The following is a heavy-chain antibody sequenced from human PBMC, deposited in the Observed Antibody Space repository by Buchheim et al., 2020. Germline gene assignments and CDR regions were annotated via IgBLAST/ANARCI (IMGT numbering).Heavy chain of an antibody. D-gene: IGHD3-22*01. Sequence: EVQLLESGGGLVQPGGSLRLSCAASGLTFSSSAMNWVRQAPGKGLEWVSSISGGGDYTYYADSVMGRFTISRDNSESTLFLQMNSLRAEDTAVYYCTKKLLSGSYPFDNWGQGT. CDR1: GLTFSSSA. CDR3: TKKLLSGSYPFDN. V-gene: IGHV3-23*01. CDR2: ISGGGDYT. J-gene: IGHJ4*02.